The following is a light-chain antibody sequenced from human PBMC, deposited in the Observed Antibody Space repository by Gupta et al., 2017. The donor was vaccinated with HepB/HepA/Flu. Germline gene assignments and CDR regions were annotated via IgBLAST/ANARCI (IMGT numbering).Light chain of an antibody. CDR1: SSDVGGYNY. J-gene: IGLJ2*01. CDR3: SSYTSSSTLVV. CDR2: DVS. Sequence: QSALTQPASVSWSPGQSSTISCTGTSSDVGGYNYVSWYQQHPGKAPKLMIYDVSNRPSGVSNRFSGSKSGNTASLTISGLQAEDEAEYYCSSYTSSSTLVVFGGGTKLTVL. V-gene: IGLV2-14*03.